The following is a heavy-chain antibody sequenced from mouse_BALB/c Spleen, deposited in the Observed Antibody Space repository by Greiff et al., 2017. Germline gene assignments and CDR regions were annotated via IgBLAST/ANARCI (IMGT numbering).Heavy chain of an antibody. CDR2: INPITGYT. CDR3: AREYGYEY. J-gene: IGHJ2*01. V-gene: IGHV1-7*01. Sequence: VQLQQSGAELAKPGASVKMSCKASGYTFTSYWMHWVKQRPGQGLEWIGYINPITGYTEYNQKFKDKATLTADKSSSTAYMQLSSLTSEDSAVYYCAREYGYEYWGQGTTLTVSS. CDR1: GYTFTSYW. D-gene: IGHD2-2*01.